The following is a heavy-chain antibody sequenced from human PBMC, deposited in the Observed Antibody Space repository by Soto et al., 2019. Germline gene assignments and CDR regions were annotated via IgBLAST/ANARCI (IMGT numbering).Heavy chain of an antibody. CDR1: GYSFTTYG. Sequence: QVQLVQSGAEVMKPGASVRVSCKASGYSFTTYGISWVRQAPGQGLEYMGWISVYNGDTNYAQKLQGRVTMTTDTSTITDYMELRSLRSDDTAIYYCARDRRDSVADRRSFDVWGQGTMVTVSS. CDR2: ISVYNGDT. V-gene: IGHV1-18*01. CDR3: ARDRRDSVADRRSFDV. D-gene: IGHD1-26*01. J-gene: IGHJ3*01.